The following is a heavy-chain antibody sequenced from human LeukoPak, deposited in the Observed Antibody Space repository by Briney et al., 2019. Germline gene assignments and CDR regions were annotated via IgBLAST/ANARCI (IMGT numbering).Heavy chain of an antibody. J-gene: IGHJ5*02. CDR2: ISDSGRT. Sequence: RPSETLSLTCTVSGDSIRTYHWSWIRQPPGKGLEWIGYISDSGRTNYNPSLKSRVSISPDTSKNQLSLRLSSVTAADTAVYYCARQFALTWFYHWGEGTLVTVSS. V-gene: IGHV4-59*08. D-gene: IGHD3-16*01. CDR3: ARQFALTWFYH. CDR1: GDSIRTYH.